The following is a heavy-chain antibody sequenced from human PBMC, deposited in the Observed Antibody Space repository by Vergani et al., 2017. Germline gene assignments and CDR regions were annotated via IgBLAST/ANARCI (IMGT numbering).Heavy chain of an antibody. CDR1: GYTFTSYG. Sequence: QVQLVQSGAEVKKPGASVKVSCKASGYTFTSYGISWVRQAPGQGLEWMGWISAYNGNTNYAQKLQGRVTMTTDTSTSTAYMELRSLRSDDTAVYYCARSRKTESGPRGGERDYYDSSGYSHWGQGTLVTVSS. J-gene: IGHJ4*02. CDR2: ISAYNGNT. V-gene: IGHV1-18*01. D-gene: IGHD3-22*01. CDR3: ARSRKTESGPRGGERDYYDSSGYSH.